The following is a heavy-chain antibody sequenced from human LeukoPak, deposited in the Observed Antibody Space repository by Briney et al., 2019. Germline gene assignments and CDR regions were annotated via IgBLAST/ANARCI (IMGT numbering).Heavy chain of an antibody. D-gene: IGHD6-13*01. CDR3: ARIRIAAAGSFYHGMDV. CDR1: GGSISSYY. V-gene: IGHV4-59*08. CDR2: IYYSGST. J-gene: IGHJ6*02. Sequence: SETLSLTCTVSGGSISSYYWSWIRQPPGKGLEWIGYIYYSGSTNYNPSLKSRVTISVDTSKNQFSLKLSSVTAADTAVYYCARIRIAAAGSFYHGMDVWGQGTTVTVSS.